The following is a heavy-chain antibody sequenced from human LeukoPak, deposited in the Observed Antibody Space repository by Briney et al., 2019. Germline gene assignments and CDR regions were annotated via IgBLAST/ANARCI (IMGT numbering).Heavy chain of an antibody. D-gene: IGHD1-26*01. CDR2: IRYDGSNK. CDR3: AKDQEVGATTIDY. Sequence: TGGSLRPSCAASGFTFNNYGMHWVRQAPGKGLEWVTFIRYDGSNKYYADSVKGRFTISRDNSKNTLYLQMNSLRAGDTAVYYCAKDQEVGATTIDYWGQGTLVTVSS. V-gene: IGHV3-30*02. J-gene: IGHJ4*02. CDR1: GFTFNNYG.